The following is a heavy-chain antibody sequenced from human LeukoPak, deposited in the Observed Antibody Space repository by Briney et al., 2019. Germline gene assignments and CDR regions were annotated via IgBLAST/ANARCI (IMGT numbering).Heavy chain of an antibody. CDR3: AKDPDDGSGSYSDY. CDR2: ISGSGGST. Sequence: GGSLRLSCAASGFTFSSYAMSWVRQAPEKGLEWVSAISGSGGSTYYADSVKGRFTISRDNSKNTLYLQMNSLRAEDTAVYYCAKDPDDGSGSYSDYWGQGTLVTVSS. CDR1: GFTFSSYA. J-gene: IGHJ4*02. V-gene: IGHV3-23*01. D-gene: IGHD3-10*01.